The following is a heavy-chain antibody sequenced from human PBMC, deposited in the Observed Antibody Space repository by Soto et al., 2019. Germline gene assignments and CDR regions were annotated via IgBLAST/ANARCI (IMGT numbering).Heavy chain of an antibody. V-gene: IGHV1-69*06. Sequence: QERLVQSAAEVRKPGSSVKVSCKVTGGTSTRYAINWVRQAPGQGLEWMGGIVPMFGTSKYAQKFQGRVTITADTSTNIDYMELRSLRSEDTAGYYCNRDSEYDFWGGYLWGQGTLVSVSS. CDR3: NRDSEYDFWGGYL. CDR1: GGTSTRYA. CDR2: IVPMFGTS. D-gene: IGHD3-3*01. J-gene: IGHJ4*02.